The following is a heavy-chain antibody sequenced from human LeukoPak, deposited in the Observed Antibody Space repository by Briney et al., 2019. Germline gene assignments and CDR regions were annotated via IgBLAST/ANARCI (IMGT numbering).Heavy chain of an antibody. D-gene: IGHD1-1*01. V-gene: IGHV4-38-2*01. CDR2: IYHNWGI. J-gene: IGHJ4*02. CDR1: GYPISSGYY. Sequence: PSETLSLTCAVSGYPISSGYYWGWIRQPPGKGLEWIATIYHNWGIYFNPSLKIRVTISLDTSKNQFSLKLTSVTAADTAMYYCARNVTAGYFDYWGQGILVTVSS. CDR3: ARNVTAGYFDY.